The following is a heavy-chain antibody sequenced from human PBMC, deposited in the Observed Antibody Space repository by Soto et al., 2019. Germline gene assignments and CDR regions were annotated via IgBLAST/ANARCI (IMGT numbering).Heavy chain of an antibody. CDR3: ARWNTGYGNFSY. CDR1: GFTVTSYW. D-gene: IGHD5-12*01. V-gene: IGHV3-74*01. J-gene: IGHJ4*02. Sequence: DVQLVEAGGGIVQPGGSLRLSCAASGFTVTSYWMHWVRQAPGQGLVWVSRTSPAGSSTYYADFVRGRFTISKDTAKNTLYLQINSLGAEDTAVYYGARWNTGYGNFSYWGEGTLVTVSS. CDR2: TSPAGSST.